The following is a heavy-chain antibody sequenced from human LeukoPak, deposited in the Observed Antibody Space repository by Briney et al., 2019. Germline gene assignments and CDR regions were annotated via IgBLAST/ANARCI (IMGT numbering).Heavy chain of an antibody. Sequence: PGGSLRLSRAASGFTVSSNYMSWVRQAPGKGLEWVSVINSGGSTYYADSVKGRFTISRDNSKNTLYLQMNSLRAEDTAVYYCARPSGDSSGFYYYGMDVWGQGTTVTVSS. J-gene: IGHJ6*02. CDR1: GFTVSSNY. V-gene: IGHV3-53*01. D-gene: IGHD3-22*01. CDR3: ARPSGDSSGFYYYGMDV. CDR2: INSGGST.